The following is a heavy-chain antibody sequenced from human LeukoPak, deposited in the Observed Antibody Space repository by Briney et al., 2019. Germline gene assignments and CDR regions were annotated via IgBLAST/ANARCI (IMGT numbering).Heavy chain of an antibody. J-gene: IGHJ4*02. V-gene: IGHV3-30-3*01. CDR3: ASDDFDY. CDR2: ISYDGSNK. Sequence: GGCLRLSCAASGFTFSSYAMHWVRQAPGKGLEWVAVISYDGSNKYYADSVKGRFTISRDNSKNTLYLQMNSLRAEDTAVYYCASDDFDYWGQGTLVTVSS. CDR1: GFTFSSYA.